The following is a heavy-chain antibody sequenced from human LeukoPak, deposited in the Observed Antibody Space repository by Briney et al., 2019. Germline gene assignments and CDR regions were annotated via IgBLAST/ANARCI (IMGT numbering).Heavy chain of an antibody. V-gene: IGHV1-2*02. CDR3: ARGEIDGPDFDQ. D-gene: IGHD5-24*01. J-gene: IGHJ4*02. Sequence: ASVKVSCKASGYIFTAYYMHWVRQAPGQGPEWMGWINGNSGGTNYARKFRGRVTMTRDTSITTAYMEVSGLRSDDTAVYFCARGEIDGPDFDQWGQGTLVTVSS. CDR1: GYIFTAYY. CDR2: INGNSGGT.